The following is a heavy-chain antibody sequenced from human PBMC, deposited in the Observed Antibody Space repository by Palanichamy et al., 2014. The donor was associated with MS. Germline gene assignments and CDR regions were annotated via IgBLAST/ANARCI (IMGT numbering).Heavy chain of an antibody. CDR3: VSMHYYTSGPFEPDC. CDR1: GDSITNNKW. V-gene: IGHV4-4*02. J-gene: IGHJ4*02. Sequence: QVRLQESGPGLVKPLGTLSLTCVVSGDSITNNKWWTWVRQPPGKGLEWIGEISHGGNTNYNPSLKNRATISLDKSKNQFSVNLDSVTAADTALYYCVSMHYYTSGPFEPDCWGPGTLVTVSS. CDR2: ISHGGNT. D-gene: IGHD3-10*01.